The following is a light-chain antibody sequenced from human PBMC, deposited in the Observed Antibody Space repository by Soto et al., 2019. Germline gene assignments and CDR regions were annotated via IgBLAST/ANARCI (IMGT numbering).Light chain of an antibody. Sequence: QAVVTQPASVSGSPGQSITISCTGTSSDFGAFNYISWYQQHPGKAPKLLTYEVSYRPSGVSNRFSGSKSGNTASLTISGLQPEDEADYYCSSPTKNVAGVFGGGTKLTVL. V-gene: IGLV2-14*01. CDR3: SSPTKNVAGV. CDR1: SSDFGAFNY. J-gene: IGLJ3*02. CDR2: EVS.